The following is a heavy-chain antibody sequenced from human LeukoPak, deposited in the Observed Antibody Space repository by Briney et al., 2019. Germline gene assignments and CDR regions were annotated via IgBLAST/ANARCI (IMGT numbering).Heavy chain of an antibody. CDR1: GGSISSSSYY. CDR3: ARTLSIVVVPAAIPNWFAP. CDR2: SYYSGST. Sequence: SETLSLTCTVSGGSISSSSYYWGWIRQPPGKGQEWIGSSYYSGSTYYNPSLKSRVTISVDTSKNQFSLKLSSVTAADTAVYYCARTLSIVVVPAAIPNWFAPLGRRTLVTISS. V-gene: IGHV4-39*01. J-gene: IGHJ5*02. D-gene: IGHD2-2*02.